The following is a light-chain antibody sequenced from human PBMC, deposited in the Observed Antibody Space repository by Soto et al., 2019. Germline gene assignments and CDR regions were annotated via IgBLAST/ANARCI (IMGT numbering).Light chain of an antibody. J-gene: IGLJ2*01. CDR2: EAS. Sequence: QSALTQPASVSGSPGQSITISCTGTSSDVGGYNYVSWYQHHPGKAPKLMIFEASNRPSGVSNRFSGSKSGNTASLTISGLQAEDEADYYCSSYTSSSTLVVFGGGTKVTVL. V-gene: IGLV2-14*01. CDR1: SSDVGGYNY. CDR3: SSYTSSSTLVV.